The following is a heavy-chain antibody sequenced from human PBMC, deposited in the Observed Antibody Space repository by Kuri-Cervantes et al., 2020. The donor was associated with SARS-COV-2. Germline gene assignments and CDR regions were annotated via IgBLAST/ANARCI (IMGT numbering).Heavy chain of an antibody. Sequence: ESLKISCTVSGGSISSYYWSWIRPPPGKGLEWIGYIHCSGSTSYNPSLKSRVTISVDTSKNQFSLKLSSVTAADTAVYYCARHANGYSSGWVYYWGQGTLVTVSS. J-gene: IGHJ4*02. CDR1: GGSISSYY. CDR2: IHCSGST. CDR3: ARHANGYSSGWVYY. D-gene: IGHD6-19*01. V-gene: IGHV4-59*08.